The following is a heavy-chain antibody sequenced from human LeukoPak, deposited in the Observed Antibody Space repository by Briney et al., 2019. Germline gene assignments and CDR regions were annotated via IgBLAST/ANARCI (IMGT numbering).Heavy chain of an antibody. Sequence: GGSLRLSCAASGFTFSSYAMSWVRQAPGKGLEWVSWISTSRSGIYYADSVKGRFTISRDNAGNSLYLQMNSLRVEDTAMYYCARDRGGYKPSDAFDLWGQGTMVTVSS. J-gene: IGHJ3*01. CDR1: GFTFSSYA. V-gene: IGHV3-21*01. CDR2: ISTSRSGI. CDR3: ARDRGGYKPSDAFDL. D-gene: IGHD3-22*01.